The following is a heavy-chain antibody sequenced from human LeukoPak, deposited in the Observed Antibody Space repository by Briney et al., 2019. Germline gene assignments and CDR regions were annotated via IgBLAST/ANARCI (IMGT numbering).Heavy chain of an antibody. CDR2: IYHSGST. D-gene: IGHD1-26*01. Sequence: PSETLSLTCTVSGYSISSGYYWGWIRQPPGKGVEWIGSIYHSGSTYYNPSLKSRVTISVDTSKNQFSLKLSSVTAADTAVYYCARATGSYSGYNWFDPWGQGTLVTVSS. CDR3: ARATGSYSGYNWFDP. CDR1: GYSISSGYY. V-gene: IGHV4-38-2*02. J-gene: IGHJ5*02.